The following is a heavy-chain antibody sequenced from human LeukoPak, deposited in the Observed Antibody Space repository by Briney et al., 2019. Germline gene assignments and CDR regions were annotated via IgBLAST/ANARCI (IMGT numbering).Heavy chain of an antibody. Sequence: SGTLSLTCAVSGGSISSSNWWSWVRQPPGKGLEWIGEIYHSGSTNYNPSLKSRVTISVDKSKNQFSLKLSSVTAADTAVYYCARDHIAVAGTNAFDIWGQGTMVTVSS. J-gene: IGHJ3*02. CDR3: ARDHIAVAGTNAFDI. V-gene: IGHV4-4*02. D-gene: IGHD6-19*01. CDR2: IYHSGST. CDR1: GGSISSSNW.